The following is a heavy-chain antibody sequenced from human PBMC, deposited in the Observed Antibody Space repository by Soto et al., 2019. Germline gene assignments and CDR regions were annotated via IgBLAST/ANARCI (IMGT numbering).Heavy chain of an antibody. CDR2: ISAGGGNT. CDR1: RFTFSSYA. V-gene: IGHV3-23*01. CDR3: VKGCTVLLGNAFDI. Sequence: EVQLLESGGGLVQPGGSLRLSCTASRFTFSSYAMNWVRQAPGKGLEWVSGISAGGGNTYYADSVKGRFTISRDNSKNTLYLQMSGLRAEDRAVYYCVKGCTVLLGNAFDIWGQGTMVSVSS. J-gene: IGHJ3*02. D-gene: IGHD2-8*01.